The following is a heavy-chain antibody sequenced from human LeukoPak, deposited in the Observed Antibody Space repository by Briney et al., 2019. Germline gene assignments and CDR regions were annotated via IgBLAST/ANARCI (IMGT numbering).Heavy chain of an antibody. V-gene: IGHV3-9*01. D-gene: IGHD2/OR15-2a*01. Sequence: PGGSLRLSCAASGFTFDDYAIHWVRQAPGKGLEWVSGISWNSGSIGYADSVKGRFTISRDNAKNSVYLQMNSLRAEDTAVYYCTRDATYYLRYGYFDYWGQGTLVTVSS. CDR2: ISWNSGSI. J-gene: IGHJ4*02. CDR1: GFTFDDYA. CDR3: TRDATYYLRYGYFDY.